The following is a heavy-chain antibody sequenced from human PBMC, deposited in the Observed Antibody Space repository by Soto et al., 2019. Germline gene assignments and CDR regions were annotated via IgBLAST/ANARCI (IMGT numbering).Heavy chain of an antibody. D-gene: IGHD2-15*01. CDR2: ISYDGSNK. V-gene: IGHV3-30-3*01. Sequence: VGSLRLSCAASGFTFSSYAMHWVRQAPGKGLEWVAVISYDGSNKYYADSVKGRFTISRDNSKNTLYLQMNSLRAEDTAMYYCARVSCSGGSCYSYYYYGMDVWGQGTTVTVSS. J-gene: IGHJ6*02. CDR1: GFTFSSYA. CDR3: ARVSCSGGSCYSYYYYGMDV.